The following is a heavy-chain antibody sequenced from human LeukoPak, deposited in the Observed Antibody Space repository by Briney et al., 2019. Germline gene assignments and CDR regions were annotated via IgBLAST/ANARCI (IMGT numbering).Heavy chain of an antibody. CDR1: GFSFSTYW. D-gene: IGHD4-11*01. CDR2: IKGDGSEI. Sequence: PGGSLRLSCAASGFSFSTYWMRWARQTPGKGLGWVANIKGDGSEINYVDSVKGRFTISRDNAKNSLSLQMNSLTADDTGVYYCAREGLPYSGDHWGQGTLVTVSS. J-gene: IGHJ4*02. V-gene: IGHV3-7*01. CDR3: AREGLPYSGDH.